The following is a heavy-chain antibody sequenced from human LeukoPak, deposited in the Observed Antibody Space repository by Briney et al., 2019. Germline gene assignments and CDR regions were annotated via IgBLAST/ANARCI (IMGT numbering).Heavy chain of an antibody. Sequence: SETLSLTCTVSGGSISSDYWSWIRQPPGKGLEWIGYIYYSGSTNYNPSLKSRVTISVDTSKNQFSLKLSSVTAADTAVYYCASRDYYDSSGYLYTGDYWGQGTLVTVSS. CDR2: IYYSGST. D-gene: IGHD3-22*01. J-gene: IGHJ4*02. CDR3: ASRDYYDSSGYLYTGDY. CDR1: GGSISSDY. V-gene: IGHV4-59*01.